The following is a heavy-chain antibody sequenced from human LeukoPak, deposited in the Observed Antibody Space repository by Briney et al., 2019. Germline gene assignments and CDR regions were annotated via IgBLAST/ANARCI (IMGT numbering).Heavy chain of an antibody. CDR1: GFTFSSYA. CDR3: ALEPGYYDSSGYSHKTDY. Sequence: GGSLRLSCAASGFTFSSYAMSWVRQAPGKGLEWVSAISGSGGSTYYADSVKGRFTISRDNSKNTLYLQMNSLRAEDTAVYYCALEPGYYDSSGYSHKTDYWGQGTLVTVSS. V-gene: IGHV3-23*01. D-gene: IGHD3-22*01. CDR2: ISGSGGST. J-gene: IGHJ4*02.